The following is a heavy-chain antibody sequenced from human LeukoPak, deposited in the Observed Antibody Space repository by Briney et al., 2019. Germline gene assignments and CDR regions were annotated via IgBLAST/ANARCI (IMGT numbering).Heavy chain of an antibody. V-gene: IGHV3-30-3*01. J-gene: IGHJ4*02. CDR3: ASFGIAAAGFDY. Sequence: GGSLRLSCAASGFTFSSYAMHWVRQAPGKGLEWVAVISYDGSNKYYADSVKGRFTISRDNSKNTLYLQMNSLRAEDTAVYYCASFGIAAAGFDYWGQGTLVTVSS. CDR1: GFTFSSYA. D-gene: IGHD6-13*01. CDR2: ISYDGSNK.